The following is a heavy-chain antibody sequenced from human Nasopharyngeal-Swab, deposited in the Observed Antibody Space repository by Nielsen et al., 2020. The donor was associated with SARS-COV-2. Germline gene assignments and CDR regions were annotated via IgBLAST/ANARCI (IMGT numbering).Heavy chain of an antibody. V-gene: IGHV1-69*10. Sequence: SVKVSCKTSGDTFTNSAISWVRQAPGQGLEWMGGIVPALGLPNYAQKFRGRVTISTDRSTTTSYLELSSLRSEDTAIYYCAREGEYGAYDAPDYWGQGTLVTVSS. D-gene: IGHD5-12*01. CDR2: IVPALGLP. CDR3: AREGEYGAYDAPDY. CDR1: GDTFTNSA. J-gene: IGHJ4*02.